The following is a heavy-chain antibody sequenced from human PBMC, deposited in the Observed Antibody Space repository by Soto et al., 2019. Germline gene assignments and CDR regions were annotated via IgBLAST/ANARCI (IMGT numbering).Heavy chain of an antibody. D-gene: IGHD3-3*02. J-gene: IGHJ5*02. CDR1: GGSISSSSYY. CDR3: ASPKIAFYNWFDP. V-gene: IGHV4-39*01. Sequence: SETLSLTCTVSGGSISSSSYYSEWIRQPPGKGLEWIGSIYYSGSTYYNPSLKSRVTISVDTSKNQFSLKLSSVTAADTAVYYCASPKIAFYNWFDPWGQGTLVTVS. CDR2: IYYSGST.